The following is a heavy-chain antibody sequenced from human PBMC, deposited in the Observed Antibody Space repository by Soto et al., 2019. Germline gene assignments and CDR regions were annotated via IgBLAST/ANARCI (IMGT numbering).Heavy chain of an antibody. J-gene: IGHJ5*02. Sequence: GGSLRLSCVASGFTFTTYWMSWVRQAPGKGLEWVANIRQDGGAQYYVDSVKGRFTISRDNAKNSVYLQMDSLRVEDTAVYYCVRGGHGSGSYRGSSSGQVILVTVSS. CDR1: GFTFTTYW. V-gene: IGHV3-7*03. CDR3: VRGGHGSGSYRGSS. CDR2: IRQDGGAQ. D-gene: IGHD3-10*01.